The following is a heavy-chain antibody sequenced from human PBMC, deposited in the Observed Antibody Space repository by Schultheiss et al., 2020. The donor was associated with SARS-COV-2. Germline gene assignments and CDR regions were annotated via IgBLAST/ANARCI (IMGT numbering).Heavy chain of an antibody. CDR2: MYYSGST. Sequence: SETLSLTCAVSGGSISSSPYYWAWIRQPPGKGLEWIGSMYYSGSTDYNPSLRSRMTMSSDTSKNQFSLKLISVTAADTAVYYCARGGRFGGEYDYWGQGILVTVSS. V-gene: IGHV4-39*07. CDR3: ARGGRFGGEYDY. CDR1: GGSISSSPYY. D-gene: IGHD3-10*01. J-gene: IGHJ4*02.